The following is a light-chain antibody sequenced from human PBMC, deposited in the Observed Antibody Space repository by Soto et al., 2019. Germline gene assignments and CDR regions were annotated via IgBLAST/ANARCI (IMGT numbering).Light chain of an antibody. CDR3: QQYGSSPSF. Sequence: EIVLTQSPGTLSLSPGERATLSCRASQSVSSSYLAWYQQKPGQAPRLLIYGASSRATGIPDRFSGSGSGTDFTLTTSRLEPEDFAVYYCQQYGSSPSFFGGGTKVEIK. J-gene: IGKJ4*01. V-gene: IGKV3-20*01. CDR2: GAS. CDR1: QSVSSSY.